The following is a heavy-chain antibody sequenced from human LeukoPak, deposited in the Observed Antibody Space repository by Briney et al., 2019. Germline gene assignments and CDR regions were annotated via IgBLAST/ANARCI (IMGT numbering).Heavy chain of an antibody. CDR1: GFTFSSYS. V-gene: IGHV3-48*04. Sequence: QPGGSLRLSCAASGFTFSSYSMNWVRQAPGKGLEWVSYISSSGSTIYYADSVKGRFTISRDNAKNSLYLQMNSLRAEDTAVYYCARGKYYSWYYFDYWGQGTLVTVSS. J-gene: IGHJ4*02. CDR2: ISSSGSTI. CDR3: ARGKYYSWYYFDY. D-gene: IGHD3-10*01.